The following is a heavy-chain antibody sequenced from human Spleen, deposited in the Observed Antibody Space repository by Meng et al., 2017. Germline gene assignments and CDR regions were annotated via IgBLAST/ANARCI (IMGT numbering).Heavy chain of an antibody. Sequence: QGWLVESGPGWFKPAGPLYLTRAVSGDSISSNNWWSWVRQPPGKGLEWIGEIYHSGSTNYNPSLKSRVTMSVDTSKNQFSLNLSSVTAADTAVYYCARGPKQQLVRGLVYFHYWGQGTLVTVSS. CDR3: ARGPKQQLVRGLVYFHY. CDR1: GDSISSNNW. D-gene: IGHD6-13*01. V-gene: IGHV4-4*02. CDR2: IYHSGST. J-gene: IGHJ4*02.